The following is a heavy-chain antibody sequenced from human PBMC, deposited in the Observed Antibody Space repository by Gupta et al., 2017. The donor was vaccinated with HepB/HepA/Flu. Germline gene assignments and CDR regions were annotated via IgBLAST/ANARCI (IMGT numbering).Heavy chain of an antibody. CDR2: ISGSGGIT. Sequence: EVQLMESGGDLVQPGGSLRLSCAASGFTFSNYAMSWVRQAPGKGLGWVSVISGSGGITYYADSVKGRFTISRDNSKNTRYLQMNSLRAEDTAVYFCARNLTVTIDYWGQGTLVTVSS. D-gene: IGHD4-17*01. V-gene: IGHV3-23*01. CDR1: GFTFSNYA. CDR3: ARNLTVTIDY. J-gene: IGHJ4*02.